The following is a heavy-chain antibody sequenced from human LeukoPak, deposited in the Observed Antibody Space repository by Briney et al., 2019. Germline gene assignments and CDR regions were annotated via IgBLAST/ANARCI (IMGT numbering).Heavy chain of an antibody. V-gene: IGHV1-2*06. D-gene: IGHD1-26*01. Sequence: ASVKVFCKVSGYTFTGYYMHWVRQDPGQGLEWMGRNDPNGGGTHYAQKFQGSVTMARDTSISPSYMELTEVRSDDTAVYYCPHGGGSYGDVWGQGTMVTVSS. J-gene: IGHJ3*01. CDR3: PHGGGSYGDV. CDR1: GYTFTGYY. CDR2: NDPNGGGT.